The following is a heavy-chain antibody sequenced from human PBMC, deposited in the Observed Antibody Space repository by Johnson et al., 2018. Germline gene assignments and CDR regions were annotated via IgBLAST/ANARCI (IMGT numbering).Heavy chain of an antibody. CDR1: GFTFSSYW. V-gene: IGHV3-74*02. CDR2: INSDGSSS. D-gene: IGHD3-22*01. J-gene: IGHJ3*02. CDR3: ARVWGPTYFYDSSGYYYPGAFDI. Sequence: VQLVESGGVVVQPGGSLRLSCAASGFTFSSYWMHWVRQAPGKGLVWASRINSDGSSSSYADSVKGRFTISRDNAKNTRYLQMNSLRAEDTAVYYCARVWGPTYFYDSSGYYYPGAFDIWGQGTIVTVSS.